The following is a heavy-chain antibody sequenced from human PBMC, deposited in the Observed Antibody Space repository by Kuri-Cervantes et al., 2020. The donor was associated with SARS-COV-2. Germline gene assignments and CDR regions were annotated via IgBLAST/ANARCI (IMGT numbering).Heavy chain of an antibody. D-gene: IGHD1-26*01. Sequence: GGSLRLSCAASGFTFSSYGMNWVRQAPGKGLEWVSSISPSRSYIYYADSVKGRFTISRDDSQNMLYLQMYSLRAEDTAVYYCAKDREGATFLDIWGQGTMVTVSS. J-gene: IGHJ3*02. CDR3: AKDREGATFLDI. CDR2: ISPSRSYI. V-gene: IGHV3-21*01. CDR1: GFTFSSYG.